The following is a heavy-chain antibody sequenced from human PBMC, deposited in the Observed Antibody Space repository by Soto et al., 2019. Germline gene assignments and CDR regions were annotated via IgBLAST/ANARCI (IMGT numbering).Heavy chain of an antibody. J-gene: IGHJ4*02. CDR3: ARDRGSGYDKLDY. CDR2: IYYSGST. V-gene: IGHV4-59*01. D-gene: IGHD5-12*01. CDR1: GGSISSYY. Sequence: PSETLSLTCTVSGGSISSYYWSWIRQPPGKGLEWIGYIYYSGSTNYNPSLKSRVTISVDTSKNQFSLKLSSVTAADTAVYYCARDRGSGYDKLDYWGQGTLVTVSS.